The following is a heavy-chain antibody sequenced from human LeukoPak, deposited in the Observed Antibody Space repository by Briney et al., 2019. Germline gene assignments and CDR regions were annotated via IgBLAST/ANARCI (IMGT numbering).Heavy chain of an antibody. D-gene: IGHD2-2*01. V-gene: IGHV1-69*01. CDR2: IIPIFGTA. CDR1: GGTFSSYA. J-gene: IGHJ6*03. Sequence: SVKVSCKASGGTFSSYAISWVRQAPGQGLEWMGGIIPIFGTANYAQKFQGRVTITADESTSTAYMELSSLRSEDTAVYYCARDKAEEYCSSTSCYLYYMDVWGKGTTVTVSS. CDR3: ARDKAEEYCSSTSCYLYYMDV.